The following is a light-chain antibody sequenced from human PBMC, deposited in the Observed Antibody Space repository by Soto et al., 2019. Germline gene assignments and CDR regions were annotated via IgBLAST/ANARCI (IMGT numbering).Light chain of an antibody. CDR1: SSDVGGYNY. CDR2: DVS. V-gene: IGLV2-14*03. J-gene: IGLJ1*01. Sequence: SVLTQPASVSGSPGQSITISCTGTSSDVGGYNYVSWYQQHPDKAPRPMIHDVSNRPSGVSDRFSGSKSGDTASLTISGLQAEDEADYYCTSFTSRHTYVFGTGTKVTVL. CDR3: TSFTSRHTYV.